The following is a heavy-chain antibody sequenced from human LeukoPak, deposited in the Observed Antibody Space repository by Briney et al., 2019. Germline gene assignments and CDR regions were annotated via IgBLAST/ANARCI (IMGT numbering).Heavy chain of an antibody. CDR3: ARSWGRVPAAISPYYYYMDV. V-gene: IGHV1-8*03. D-gene: IGHD2-2*02. Sequence: ASVKVSCKASGYTFTSYDINWVRQATGQGLEWMGWMNPNSGNTGYAQKFQGRVTITRNTSTSTAYMELSSLRSEDTAVYYCARSWGRVPAAISPYYYYMDVWGKGTTVTVSS. J-gene: IGHJ6*03. CDR2: MNPNSGNT. CDR1: GYTFTSYD.